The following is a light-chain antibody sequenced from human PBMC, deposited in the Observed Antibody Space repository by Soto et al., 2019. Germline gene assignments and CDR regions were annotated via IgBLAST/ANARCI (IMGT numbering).Light chain of an antibody. Sequence: QSVLTQPASVSGSPGQSITISCTGTSSDVGGYNHVSWYQQHPGKAPKLMIYEVSNRPSGVSNRFSGSKSGNTASLTISGLQAEDVADYYCTSYRSSSTRYVFGTGTKVTVL. J-gene: IGLJ1*01. V-gene: IGLV2-14*01. CDR1: SSDVGGYNH. CDR3: TSYRSSSTRYV. CDR2: EVS.